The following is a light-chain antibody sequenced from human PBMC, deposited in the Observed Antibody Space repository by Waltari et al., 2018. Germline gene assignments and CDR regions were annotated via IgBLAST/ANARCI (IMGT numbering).Light chain of an antibody. Sequence: QPALTQPASVSGSPGPSITIYCTGTTSYVGAFQYVTWYQQNPGKAPKLIIFDVSRRPSGVSYRFSGSKSGSTASLTISGLQAGDEADYYCSSYTTSATWVFGGGTRVAVL. CDR2: DVS. CDR3: SSYTTSATWV. J-gene: IGLJ3*02. CDR1: TSYVGAFQY. V-gene: IGLV2-14*03.